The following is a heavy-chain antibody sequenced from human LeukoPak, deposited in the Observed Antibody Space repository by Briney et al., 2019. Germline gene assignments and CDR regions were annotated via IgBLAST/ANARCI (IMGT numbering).Heavy chain of an antibody. D-gene: IGHD6-13*01. CDR1: GGTFSSYA. CDR3: ARGNSGSSSPLHY. CDR2: IIPIFGTA. J-gene: IGHJ4*02. V-gene: IGHV1-69*05. Sequence: SVKVSCKASGGTFSSYAISWVRQAPGQGLEWMGGIIPIFGTANYAQKFQGRVTITTDESTSTAYMELSSLRSEDTAVYYCARGNSGSSSPLHYWGQGTLVTVSS.